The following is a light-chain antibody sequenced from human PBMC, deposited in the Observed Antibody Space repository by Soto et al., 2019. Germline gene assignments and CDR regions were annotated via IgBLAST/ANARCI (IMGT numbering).Light chain of an antibody. CDR2: GAF. CDR3: QQYGTSPLT. J-gene: IGKJ4*01. CDR1: QSVAYTY. V-gene: IGKV3-20*01. Sequence: EILLTHSPGTLSLSPGERATLSCRASQSVAYTYLAWYQQKPGQAPRLLIHGAFSGATGIPDRFSGSGSGTDFTLTISRMESEDFAVYYCQQYGTSPLTFGGGTKVDIK.